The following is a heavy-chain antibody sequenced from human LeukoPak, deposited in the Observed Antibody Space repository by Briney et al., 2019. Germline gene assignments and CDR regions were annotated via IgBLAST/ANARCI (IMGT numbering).Heavy chain of an antibody. D-gene: IGHD6-19*01. V-gene: IGHV3-53*01. J-gene: IGHJ3*02. CDR1: GFTVSSNY. CDR3: ATKGQWLAKGGAFDI. Sequence: GGSLRLSCAASGFTVSSNYMSWVRQAPGKGLEWVSVIYSGGSTYYADSVKGRFTISRDNSKNTLYLQMNSLRAEDTAVYYCATKGQWLAKGGAFDIWGQGTMVTVSS. CDR2: IYSGGST.